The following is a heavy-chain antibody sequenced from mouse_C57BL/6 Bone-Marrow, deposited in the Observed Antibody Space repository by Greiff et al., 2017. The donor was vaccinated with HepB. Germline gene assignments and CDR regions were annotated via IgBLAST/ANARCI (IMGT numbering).Heavy chain of an antibody. CDR3: ARWATTVVGGWYFDV. J-gene: IGHJ1*03. Sequence: EVQRVESGPGLAKPSQTLSLTCSVTGYSITSDYWNWIRKFPGNKLEYMGYISYSGSTYYNPSLKSRISITRDTSKNQYYLQLNSVTTEDTATYYCARWATTVVGGWYFDVWGTGTTVTVSS. V-gene: IGHV3-8*01. CDR1: GYSITSDY. CDR2: ISYSGST. D-gene: IGHD1-1*01.